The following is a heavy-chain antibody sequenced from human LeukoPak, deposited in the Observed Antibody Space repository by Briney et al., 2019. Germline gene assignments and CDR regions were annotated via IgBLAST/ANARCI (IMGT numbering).Heavy chain of an antibody. V-gene: IGHV4-34*01. J-gene: IGHJ5*02. CDR3: ARGLRASFDP. CDR1: GGSFSGYY. CDR2: TNHSGST. Sequence: SETLSLTCAVYGGSFSGYYWSWIRQPPGKGLEWIGETNHSGSTNYNPSLKSRVTISVDTSKNQFSLKLSSVTAADTAVYYCARGLRASFDPWGQGTLVTVSS.